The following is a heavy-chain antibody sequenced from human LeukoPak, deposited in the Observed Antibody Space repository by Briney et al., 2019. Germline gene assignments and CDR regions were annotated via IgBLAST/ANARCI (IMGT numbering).Heavy chain of an antibody. V-gene: IGHV3-30-3*02. CDR3: ATGTSYGDYLFDY. D-gene: IGHD4-17*01. CDR2: FSYDGSTQ. CDR1: GFTFSTYA. J-gene: IGHJ4*02. Sequence: GGSLRLSCAASGFTFSTYAMHWVRQAPGKGLEWVALFSYDGSTQRYADSAKGRFTISRDNAKNSLYLQMNSLRAEDTAVYYCATGTSYGDYLFDYWGQGTLVTVSS.